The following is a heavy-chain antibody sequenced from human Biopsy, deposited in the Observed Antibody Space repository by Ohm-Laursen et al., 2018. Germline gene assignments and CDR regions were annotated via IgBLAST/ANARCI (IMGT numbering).Heavy chain of an antibody. J-gene: IGHJ2*01. V-gene: IGHV4-4*07. CDR1: GGDINNYY. D-gene: IGHD3-22*01. CDR2: IYPGGST. Sequence: TLSLTCNVSGGDINNYYWSWIRQPAGKGLEWIGRIYPGGSTNYTPSLKSRVTISVDTSKNHFSLRLRSVTPADTAIYYCARDRGYYSDRTVPGYFDLWGRGTLVTVSS. CDR3: ARDRGYYSDRTVPGYFDL.